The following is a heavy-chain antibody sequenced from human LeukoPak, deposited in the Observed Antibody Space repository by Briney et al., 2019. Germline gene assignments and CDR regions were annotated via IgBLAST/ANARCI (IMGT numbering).Heavy chain of an antibody. CDR3: ARASRGFGELYRPYNWFAP. J-gene: IGHJ5*02. V-gene: IGHV4-59*01. D-gene: IGHD3-10*01. Sequence: SETLSVTCTVPGGSISSYYWSWIRQPPGKGLEWIGYIYYSGSTNYNPSLKSRVTISVDTSKNQFSLKLSSVTAADTAVYYCARASRGFGELYRPYNWFAPWGQGTLVTVSS. CDR1: GGSISSYY. CDR2: IYYSGST.